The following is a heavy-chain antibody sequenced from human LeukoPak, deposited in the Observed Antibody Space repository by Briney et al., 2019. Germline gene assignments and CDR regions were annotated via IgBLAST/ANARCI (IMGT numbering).Heavy chain of an antibody. CDR2: IIPILGIA. J-gene: IGHJ5*02. D-gene: IGHD6-13*01. CDR3: ARGIAAAGIYNWFDP. Sequence: SVKVSCKASGGTFSSYAISWVRQAPGQGLEWMGRIIPILGIANYAQKFQGRVTITADKSTSTAYMELSSLRSEDAAVYYCARGIAAAGIYNWFDPWGQGTLVTVSS. V-gene: IGHV1-69*04. CDR1: GGTFSSYA.